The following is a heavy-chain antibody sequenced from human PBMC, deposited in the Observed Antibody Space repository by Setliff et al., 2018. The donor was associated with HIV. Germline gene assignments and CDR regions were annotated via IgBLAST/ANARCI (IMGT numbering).Heavy chain of an antibody. CDR2: IHVGGAK. V-gene: IGHV4-4*07. CDR1: GVSVSKYH. J-gene: IGHJ4*02. D-gene: IGHD2-8*01. CDR3: ARLRSSNGLFCLLDS. Sequence: SETLSLTCSVSGVSVSKYHWGSIRQSAEKRLEFIGRIHVGGAKNYNPSLHSRVTMSVDTSNNQISLNLRSVTAADTAVYYCARLRSSNGLFCLLDSWGPGTRVTVSS.